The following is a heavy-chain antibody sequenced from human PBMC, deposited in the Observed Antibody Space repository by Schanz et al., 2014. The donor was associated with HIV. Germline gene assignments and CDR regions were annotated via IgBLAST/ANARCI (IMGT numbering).Heavy chain of an antibody. V-gene: IGHV1-69*01. D-gene: IGHD2-21*02. Sequence: QVRLVQSGAEVKKPGSSVKVSCKASGGTFSSFGISWVRQARGQGLEWMGGIIPIFGTANYAQKFQGRVTITADESTSTAYMELSSLRSEDTAVYYCARDQGYCAGSTCYSWYYFDSWGQGTPVTVSS. J-gene: IGHJ4*02. CDR2: IIPIFGTA. CDR3: ARDQGYCAGSTCYSWYYFDS. CDR1: GGTFSSFG.